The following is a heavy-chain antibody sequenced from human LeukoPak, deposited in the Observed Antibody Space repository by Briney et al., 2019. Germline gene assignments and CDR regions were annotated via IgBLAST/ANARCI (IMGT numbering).Heavy chain of an antibody. D-gene: IGHD3-9*01. CDR2: IRASSGIT. V-gene: IGHV3-23*01. CDR3: AKDDDYYDILTAYAFDI. Sequence: GGSLRLSCAASGFIFSDYAMSWVRQAPGKGLEWVSDIRASSGITYYADSVKGRFTISRDNAKNTLYLQMNSLRAEDTAVYYCAKDDDYYDILTAYAFDIWGQGTMVTVSS. J-gene: IGHJ3*02. CDR1: GFIFSDYA.